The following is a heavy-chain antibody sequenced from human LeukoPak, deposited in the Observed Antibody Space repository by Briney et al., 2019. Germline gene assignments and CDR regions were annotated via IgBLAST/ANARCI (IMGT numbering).Heavy chain of an antibody. V-gene: IGHV4-59*08. D-gene: IGHD6-13*01. Sequence: SETLSLTCAVYGGSFSGYYWSWIRQPPGKGLEWIGYIYDSGSTNYNPSLKSRVTISVDTSKSQFSLKLNSVTAADTAVYYCASSGTSSWYVSDYWGQGTLVTVSS. CDR1: GGSFSGYY. J-gene: IGHJ4*02. CDR2: IYDSGST. CDR3: ASSGTSSWYVSDY.